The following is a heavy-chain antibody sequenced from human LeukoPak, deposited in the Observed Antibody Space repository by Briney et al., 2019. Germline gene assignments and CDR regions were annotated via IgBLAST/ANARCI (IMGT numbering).Heavy chain of an antibody. J-gene: IGHJ5*02. CDR2: INHSGST. CDR1: GGSFSGYY. CDR3: ARGDIVVVVAATRLGNWFDP. Sequence: SETLSLTCAVYGGSFSGYYWSWIRQPPGKGLEWIGEINHSGSTNYNPSLKSRVTTSVDTSKNQFSLKLSSVTAADTAVYYCARGDIVVVVAATRLGNWFDPWGRGTLVTVSS. D-gene: IGHD2-15*01. V-gene: IGHV4-34*01.